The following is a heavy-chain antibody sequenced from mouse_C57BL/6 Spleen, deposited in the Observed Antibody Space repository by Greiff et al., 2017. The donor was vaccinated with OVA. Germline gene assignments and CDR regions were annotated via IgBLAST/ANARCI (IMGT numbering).Heavy chain of an antibody. D-gene: IGHD4-1*01. CDR1: GYTFTSYW. J-gene: IGHJ3*01. CDR2: IDPSDSYT. V-gene: IGHV1-69*01. CDR3: ARGAYWDVPFAY. Sequence: QVQLKQPGAELVMPGASVKLSCKASGYTFTSYWMHWVKQRPGQGLEWIGEIDPSDSYTNYNQKFKGKSTLTVDKSSSTAYMQLSSLTSEDSAVYYCARGAYWDVPFAYWGQGTLVTVSA.